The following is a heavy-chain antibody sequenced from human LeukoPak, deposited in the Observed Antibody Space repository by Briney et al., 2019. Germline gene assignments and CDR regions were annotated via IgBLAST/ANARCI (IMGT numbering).Heavy chain of an antibody. J-gene: IGHJ4*02. D-gene: IGHD1-14*01. Sequence: SETLSLTCTVSGVSISIYYWSWVRQPPGKGLEWIGYIYNSGSTIYNPSLKSRATISADTSKNQFSLQLSSVTAADTAVYYCVRDREPNYWGQGTLVTVSS. CDR1: GVSISIYY. CDR3: VRDREPNY. V-gene: IGHV4-59*01. CDR2: IYNSGST.